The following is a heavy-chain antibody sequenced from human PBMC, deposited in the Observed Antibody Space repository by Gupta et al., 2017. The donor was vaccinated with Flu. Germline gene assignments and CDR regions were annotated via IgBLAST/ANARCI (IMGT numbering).Heavy chain of an antibody. D-gene: IGHD1-20*01. V-gene: IGHV3-21*01. CDR2: ISSSSSYI. CDR1: GFTFSSYS. J-gene: IGHJ4*02. Sequence: EVQLVESGVVLVKPGGSLRLSWAPSGFTFSSYSMNWVRQAPGKGLEWVSSISSSSSYIYYADSVKGRFTISRDNAKNSLYLQMNSLRAEDTAVYYCARDRTGRITGTIPDYWGQGTLVTVSS. CDR3: ARDRTGRITGTIPDY.